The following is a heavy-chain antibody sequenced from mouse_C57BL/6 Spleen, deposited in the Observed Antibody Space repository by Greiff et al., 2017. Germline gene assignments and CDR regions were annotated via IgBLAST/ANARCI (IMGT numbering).Heavy chain of an antibody. CDR3: TEAYDGYYEAY. J-gene: IGHJ3*01. CDR1: GFTFSNSW. D-gene: IGHD2-3*01. V-gene: IGHV6-3*01. Sequence: EVQLVESGGGLVQPGGSMKLSCVSSGFTFSNSWMNWVRQSPEKGLEWVAQIRLKSDNYATHYAESVKGRFTISRDDSKSSVYLQMNNLRAEDTGIYYCTEAYDGYYEAYWGQGTLVTVSA. CDR2: IRLKSDNYAT.